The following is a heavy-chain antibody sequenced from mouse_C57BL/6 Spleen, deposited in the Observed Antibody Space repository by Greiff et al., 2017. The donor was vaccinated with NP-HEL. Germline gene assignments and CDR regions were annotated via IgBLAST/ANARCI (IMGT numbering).Heavy chain of an antibody. CDR2: IWSDGST. CDR3: ARHTPYGSSYWYFDV. CDR1: GFSLTSYG. J-gene: IGHJ1*03. Sequence: VKLMESGPGLVAPSQSLSITCTVSGFSLTSYGVHWVRQPPGKGLEWLVVIWSDGSTTYNSALKSRLSISKDNSKSQVFLKMNSLQTDDTAMYYCARHTPYGSSYWYFDVWGTGTTVTVSS. D-gene: IGHD1-1*01. V-gene: IGHV2-6-1*01.